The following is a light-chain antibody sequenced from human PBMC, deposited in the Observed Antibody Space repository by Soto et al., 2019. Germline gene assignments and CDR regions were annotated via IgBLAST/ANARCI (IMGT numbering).Light chain of an antibody. Sequence: IQMTQSPSSLSASVGDRVTITCRASENIDDYLNWYQQKPGKAPKLLIHGASNLQGGVPSRFSATGSGTDFPLSINTLHPEDFATYYCQQSYNAPPYTFGPGTIVDLK. J-gene: IGKJ3*01. CDR2: GAS. V-gene: IGKV1-39*01. CDR3: QQSYNAPPYT. CDR1: ENIDDY.